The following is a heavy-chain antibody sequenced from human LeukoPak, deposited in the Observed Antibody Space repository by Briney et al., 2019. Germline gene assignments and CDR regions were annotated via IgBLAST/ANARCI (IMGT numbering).Heavy chain of an antibody. J-gene: IGHJ5*02. CDR1: GDSVSSNSAA. CDR3: ARDCGVIAAAGIGWFDP. CDR2: TYYRSKWYN. V-gene: IGHV6-1*01. D-gene: IGHD6-13*01. Sequence: SQTLSLTFAISGDSVSSNSAAWNWIRQSPSRGLEWLGSTYYRSKWYNDYAVSVKSRITINPDTSKNQFSLQLNSVTPEDTAVYYCARDCGVIAAAGIGWFDPWGQGTLVTVSS.